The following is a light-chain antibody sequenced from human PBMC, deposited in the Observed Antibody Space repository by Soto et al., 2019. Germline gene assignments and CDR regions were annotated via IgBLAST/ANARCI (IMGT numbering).Light chain of an antibody. CDR3: QQGYSSPLT. CDR1: QSISSY. V-gene: IGKV1-39*01. J-gene: IGKJ4*01. CDR2: AAS. Sequence: DIQMTQSPSSLYASVGDRVTITCRARQSISSYLSCYQQKPGKAPKLLIYAASSLQSGVPSRFSGSGSGTDFTLTISSLQPEDFATYYCQQGYSSPLTFGGGTKVEI.